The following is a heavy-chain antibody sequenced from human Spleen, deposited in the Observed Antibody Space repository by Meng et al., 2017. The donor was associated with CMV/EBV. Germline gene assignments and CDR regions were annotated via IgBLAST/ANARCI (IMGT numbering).Heavy chain of an antibody. D-gene: IGHD1-26*01. V-gene: IGHV3-13*01. CDR1: GFTFSNYD. J-gene: IGHJ4*02. CDR3: ARVLYSGSYSDY. CDR2: IGTAGVS. Sequence: GESLKISCAACGFTFSNYDMFWVRQPTGKRLEWVSAIGTAGVSYFPDSVKGRFTISRDNAKNSLYLQMNSLRAEDTAVYYCARVLYSGSYSDYWGQGTLVTVSS.